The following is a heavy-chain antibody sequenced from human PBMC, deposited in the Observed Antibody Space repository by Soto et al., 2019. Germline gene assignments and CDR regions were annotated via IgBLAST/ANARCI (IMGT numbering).Heavy chain of an antibody. CDR3: ARMGYSGYDFRTYYYYYGMDV. CDR1: GGSVSSGSYY. Sequence: SETLSLTCTVSGGSVSSGSYYWSWIRQPPGKGLEWIGYIYYSGSTNYNPSLKSRVTISVDTSKNQFSLKLSSVTAADTAVYYCARMGYSGYDFRTYYYYYGMDVWGQGTTVTVSS. V-gene: IGHV4-61*01. D-gene: IGHD5-12*01. J-gene: IGHJ6*02. CDR2: IYYSGST.